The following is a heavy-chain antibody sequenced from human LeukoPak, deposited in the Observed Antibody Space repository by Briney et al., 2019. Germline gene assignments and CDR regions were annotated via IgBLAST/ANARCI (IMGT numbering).Heavy chain of an antibody. D-gene: IGHD3-22*01. Sequence: GGSLRLSCAASGFTFSNYAMSWVRQAPGKGLEWVSGISTSGGGIYYADSVKGRFTISRDNSMNTLYLQMYSLRAGDTAVYYCARDGFDYYDSSGYYYFDSWGQGTLVTVSS. CDR2: ISTSGGGI. CDR1: GFTFSNYA. V-gene: IGHV3-23*01. J-gene: IGHJ4*02. CDR3: ARDGFDYYDSSGYYYFDS.